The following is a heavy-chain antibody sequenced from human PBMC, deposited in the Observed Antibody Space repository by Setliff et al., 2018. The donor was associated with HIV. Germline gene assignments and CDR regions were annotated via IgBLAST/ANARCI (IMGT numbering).Heavy chain of an antibody. CDR1: GYTFTSYY. D-gene: IGHD3-22*01. J-gene: IGHJ6*03. CDR3: ASARLYYYDSSGYPNYYYYYMDV. CDR2: ISAYNGNT. V-gene: IGHV1-18*04. Sequence: GASVKVSCKASGYTFTSYYMHWVRQAPGQGLEWMGWISAYNGNTNYAQKLQGRVTMTTDTSTSTAYMELRSLRSDDTAVYYCASARLYYYDSSGYPNYYYYYMDVWGKGTTVTVSS.